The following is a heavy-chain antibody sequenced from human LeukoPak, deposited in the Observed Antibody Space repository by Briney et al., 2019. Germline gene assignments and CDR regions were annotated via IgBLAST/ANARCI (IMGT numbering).Heavy chain of an antibody. V-gene: IGHV4-34*01. D-gene: IGHD4-11*01. CDR2: INDSGRS. Sequence: SETLSLTCAVYSGTFSGYYWSWLRRPPGKGLEWIGEINDSGRSTYIPSLKSRVTVSVDAYKNQFSLKLNSVTAADTAVYFCARGGLNSNYFDSWGRGTLVTVSS. CDR1: SGTFSGYY. CDR3: ARGGLNSNYFDS. J-gene: IGHJ4*02.